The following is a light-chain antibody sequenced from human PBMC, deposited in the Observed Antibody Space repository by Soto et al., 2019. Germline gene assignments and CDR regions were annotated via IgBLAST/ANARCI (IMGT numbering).Light chain of an antibody. J-gene: IGKJ1*01. CDR3: QQYVNWRT. CDR1: QSVGTY. V-gene: IGKV3-11*01. CDR2: DAS. Sequence: EIVLTQSPSTLTLSXREGATLSCGASQSVGTYLAWYQQKPGQAPRLLIYDASIRATGIPARFSGSGSGTDFTLTISSLQSEDFAVYYCQQYVNWRTFGQGTKVDI.